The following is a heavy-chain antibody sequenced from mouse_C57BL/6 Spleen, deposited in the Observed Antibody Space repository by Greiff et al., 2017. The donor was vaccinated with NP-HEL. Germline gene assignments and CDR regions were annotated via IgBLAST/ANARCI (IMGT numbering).Heavy chain of an antibody. D-gene: IGHD1-1*01. CDR1: GYTFTSYW. J-gene: IGHJ3*02. V-gene: IGHV1-61*01. CDR2: IYPSDSET. CDR3: ARSDYYGSSYG. Sequence: QVQLQQPGAELVRPGSSVKLSCKASGYTFTSYWMDWVKQRPGQGLEWIGNIYPSDSETHYNQKFKDKATLTVDKSSSTAYMQLSSLTSEDSAVYYCARSDYYGSSYGWGQGTLVTVSA.